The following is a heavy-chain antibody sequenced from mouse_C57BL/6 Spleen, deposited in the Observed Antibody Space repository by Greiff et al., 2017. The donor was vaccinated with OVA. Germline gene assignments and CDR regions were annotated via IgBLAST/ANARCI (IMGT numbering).Heavy chain of an antibody. Sequence: EVNVVESGGGLVKPGGSLKLSCAASGFTFSSYAMSWVRQTPEKRLEWVATISDGGSYTYYPDNVKGRFTISRDNAKNNLYLQMSHLKSEDTAMYYCASELGRGYFDYWGQGTTLTVSS. CDR3: ASELGRGYFDY. J-gene: IGHJ2*01. D-gene: IGHD4-1*01. CDR1: GFTFSSYA. V-gene: IGHV5-4*03. CDR2: ISDGGSYT.